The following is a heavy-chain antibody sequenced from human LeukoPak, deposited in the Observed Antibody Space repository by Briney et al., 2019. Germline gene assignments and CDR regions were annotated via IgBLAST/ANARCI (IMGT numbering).Heavy chain of an antibody. J-gene: IGHJ4*02. Sequence: GSLRLSCAASGFTFSSYSMNWVRQAPGKGLEWVSYISSSSSTIYYADSVKGRFTISRDKAKNSLYLQMNSLRAEDTAVYYCARESCSSTSCYTETGIDYWGQGTLVTVSS. D-gene: IGHD2-2*02. CDR1: GFTFSSYS. V-gene: IGHV3-48*01. CDR3: ARESCSSTSCYTETGIDY. CDR2: ISSSSSTI.